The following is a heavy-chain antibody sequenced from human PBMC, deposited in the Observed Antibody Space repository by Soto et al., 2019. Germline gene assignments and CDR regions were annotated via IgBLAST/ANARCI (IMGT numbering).Heavy chain of an antibody. J-gene: IGHJ4*02. V-gene: IGHV4-4*02. CDR2: IYRTGST. Sequence: SETVSLTCAVSGGSFTSNNWWTWVRQPPGQGLEWIGEIYRTGSTNYNPSLKSRVTISLDKSENQFSLKVTSLTAADTAVYYCASRDPGTSVDYWGQGTLVTVS. CDR3: ASRDPGTSVDY. D-gene: IGHD1-7*01. CDR1: GGSFTSNNW.